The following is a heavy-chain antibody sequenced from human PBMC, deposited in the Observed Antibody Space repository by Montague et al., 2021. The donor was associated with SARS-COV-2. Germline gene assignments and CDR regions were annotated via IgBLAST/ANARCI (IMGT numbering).Heavy chain of an antibody. CDR3: ARIVGDCSSDSCYAVR. CDR1: GASTSSNSYY. J-gene: IGHJ4*02. CDR2: FYYTGYT. V-gene: IGHV4-39*01. Sequence: SETLSLTCAVSGASTSSNSYYWGWIRQPPGKGLDCIGSFYYTGYTCYTPSLKSRVTISGDTSKNQFSLKLTSVTAADTAVYYCARIVGDCSSDSCYAVRWGQGTVVTVSS. D-gene: IGHD2-2*01.